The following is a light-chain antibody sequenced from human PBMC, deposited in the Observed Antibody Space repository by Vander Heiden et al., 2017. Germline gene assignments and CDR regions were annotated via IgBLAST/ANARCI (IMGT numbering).Light chain of an antibody. CDR2: GAS. J-gene: IGKJ4*01. CDR3: QQYNNWPLT. CDR1: KSVSSD. V-gene: IGKV3-15*01. Sequence: ERVMTQSPPPLSVSPGESATLACRASKSVSSDLAWYQQKPGQAHRLLIDGASTRATGIPARFSGSGSGTEFTLTISSPQSEDFAIYYCQQYNNWPLTFGGGTKVEIK.